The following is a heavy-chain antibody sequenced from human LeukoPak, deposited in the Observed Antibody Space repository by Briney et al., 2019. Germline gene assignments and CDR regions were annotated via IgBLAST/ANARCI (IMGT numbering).Heavy chain of an antibody. CDR1: GGTFSSYA. CDR2: IIPIFGTA. J-gene: IGHJ6*03. Sequence: SVKVSCKASGGTFSSYAISWVRQAPGQGLEWMGGIIPIFGTANYAQKFQGRVSITADKSTSTAYMELSSLRSEDTAVYYCARVRWSNCSGGSCDLYYYYYMDVWGKGTTVTVSS. D-gene: IGHD2-15*01. CDR3: ARVRWSNCSGGSCDLYYYYYMDV. V-gene: IGHV1-69*06.